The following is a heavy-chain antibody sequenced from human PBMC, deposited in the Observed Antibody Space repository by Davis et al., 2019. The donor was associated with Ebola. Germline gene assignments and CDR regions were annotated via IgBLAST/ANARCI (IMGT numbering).Heavy chain of an antibody. V-gene: IGHV4-34*01. CDR2: INHSGST. CDR1: GGSFSGYY. Sequence: PSETLSLTCAVYGGSFSGYYWNWIRQPPGKGLEWIGEINHSGSTKYNPSLKSRVTISVDTSKNQFSLKLSSVTAADMAVYYCARGRYFDWLLRGWFDPWGRGTLVTVSS. J-gene: IGHJ5*02. CDR3: ARGRYFDWLLRGWFDP. D-gene: IGHD3-9*01.